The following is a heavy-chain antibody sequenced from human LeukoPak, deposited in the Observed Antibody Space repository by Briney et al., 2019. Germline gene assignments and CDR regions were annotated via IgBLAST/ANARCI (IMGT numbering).Heavy chain of an antibody. Sequence: GGSLRLSCAASGFTFDDYAMPWVRQAPGKGLEWVSGISWNSGSIGYADSVKGRFTISRDNAKNSLYLQMNILRAEDTALYYCAKDTTVTSRTPFRGMDVWGQGTTVTVSS. V-gene: IGHV3-9*01. D-gene: IGHD4-17*01. CDR1: GFTFDDYA. J-gene: IGHJ6*02. CDR3: AKDTTVTSRTPFRGMDV. CDR2: ISWNSGSI.